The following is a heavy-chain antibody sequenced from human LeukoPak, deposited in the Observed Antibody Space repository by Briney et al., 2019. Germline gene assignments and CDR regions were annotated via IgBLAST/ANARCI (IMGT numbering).Heavy chain of an antibody. CDR3: ARVGGYDYDYYYCYMDV. CDR2: IYPGDSDT. V-gene: IGHV5-51*01. Sequence: GESLKISYKGSGYSFTSYWIGWVCQMPGKGLEWMGIIYPGDSDTRYSPSFQGQVTISADKSISTAYLQWSSLKASDTAMYYCARVGGYDYDYYYCYMDVWGKGTTVTVSS. J-gene: IGHJ6*03. D-gene: IGHD5-12*01. CDR1: GYSFTSYW.